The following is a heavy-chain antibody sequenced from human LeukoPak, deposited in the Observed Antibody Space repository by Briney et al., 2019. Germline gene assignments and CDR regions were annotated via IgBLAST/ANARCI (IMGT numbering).Heavy chain of an antibody. Sequence: GGSLRLSCAASGFTFSTYWMHWVRQAPGKGLEWVALIWFDGSNKYYADSVKGRFTISRDNSKNTLYLQMNNLRAEDTAVYYCARDYGSGIDYWGQGTLVTVSS. V-gene: IGHV3-33*08. CDR1: GFTFSTYW. CDR2: IWFDGSNK. D-gene: IGHD3-10*01. J-gene: IGHJ4*02. CDR3: ARDYGSGIDY.